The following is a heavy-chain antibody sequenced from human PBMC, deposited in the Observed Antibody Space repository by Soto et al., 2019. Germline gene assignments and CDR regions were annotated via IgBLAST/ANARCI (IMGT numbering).Heavy chain of an antibody. CDR2: IYSGGST. CDR3: ARESVVVAATWVITRYYMDV. V-gene: IGHV3-66*01. J-gene: IGHJ6*03. CDR1: GFTVSSNY. Sequence: PGGSLRLSCAASGFTVSSNYMSWVRQAPGKGLEWVSVIYSGGSTYYADSVKGRFTISRDNSKNTLYLQMNSLRAEDTAVYYCARESVVVAATWVITRYYMDVWGKGTTVTVAS. D-gene: IGHD2-15*01.